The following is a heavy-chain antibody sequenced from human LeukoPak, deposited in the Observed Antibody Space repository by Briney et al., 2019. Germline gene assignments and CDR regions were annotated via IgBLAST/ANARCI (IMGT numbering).Heavy chain of an antibody. Sequence: PSGTLSLTCAVSGVSVSTSNWWSWLRLPPGKGLEWLGEISHSGSALYNPSLKSRLTISVDKSKNHFSLKLSSVTAADTAMYYCARAKVGAISSFDYWGQGTPVTVSS. CDR2: ISHSGSA. CDR3: ARAKVGAISSFDY. V-gene: IGHV4-4*02. J-gene: IGHJ4*02. CDR1: GVSVSTSNW. D-gene: IGHD1-26*01.